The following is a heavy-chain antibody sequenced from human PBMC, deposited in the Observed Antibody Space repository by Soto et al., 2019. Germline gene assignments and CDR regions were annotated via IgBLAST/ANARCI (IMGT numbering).Heavy chain of an antibody. V-gene: IGHV3-48*02. CDR2: ISSSSSTI. D-gene: IGHD6-19*01. CDR1: GFTFSSYS. CDR3: ERGLRGYSSFWY. Sequence: GGSLRLSCAASGFTFSSYSMNWVRQAPGKGLEWVSYISSSSSTIYYADSVKGRFTISRDNAKNSLYLQMNSLRDEDTAVYYCERGLRGYSSFWYWGQGTLVTVSS. J-gene: IGHJ4*01.